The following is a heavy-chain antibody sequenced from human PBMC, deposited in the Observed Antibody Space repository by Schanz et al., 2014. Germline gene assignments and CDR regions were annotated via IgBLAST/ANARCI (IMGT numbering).Heavy chain of an antibody. Sequence: QVQLQESGLGLVKPSQTLSLTCTVSGASISSGGYYWDWIRLLPGKGLEWIGYISYSGSTSFNPSLKSRLTMSVDTSKNQFSLRLSSVTAADTAVYYCARHGGIPYYPMDVWGQGTTVTVSS. D-gene: IGHD3-16*01. CDR2: ISYSGST. CDR3: ARHGGIPYYPMDV. CDR1: GASISSGGYY. J-gene: IGHJ6*02. V-gene: IGHV4-31*03.